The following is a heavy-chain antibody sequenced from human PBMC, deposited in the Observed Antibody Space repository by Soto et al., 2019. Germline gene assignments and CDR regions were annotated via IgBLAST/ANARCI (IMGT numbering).Heavy chain of an antibody. CDR3: ARVAPEYSSTPRRFAF. J-gene: IGHJ4*02. Sequence: EVQLLESGGGLVQPGGSLRLSCAASGFTFGIYAMSWVRQATGKGLEWVSSISGSGGSIYYAHSVKGRFTITRDKTKNTLDLQMTSLRAEDTAVYHCARVAPEYSSTPRRFAFWGQGNLVTVSS. V-gene: IGHV3-23*01. CDR1: GFTFGIYA. CDR2: ISGSGGSI. D-gene: IGHD6-13*01.